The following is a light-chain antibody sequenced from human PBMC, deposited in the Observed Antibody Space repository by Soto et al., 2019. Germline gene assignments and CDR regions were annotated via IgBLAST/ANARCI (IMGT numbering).Light chain of an antibody. CDR3: QQRSNWTWT. J-gene: IGKJ1*01. Sequence: EIVLTQYPDTLSVSPGERATLSCGASQSISRTLAWYQQKPGQAPRLLIYDASNRATGIPARFSGSGSGTDFTLTISSLEHEDFAVYYCQQRSNWTWTFGQGTKVDIK. V-gene: IGKV3-11*01. CDR1: QSISRT. CDR2: DAS.